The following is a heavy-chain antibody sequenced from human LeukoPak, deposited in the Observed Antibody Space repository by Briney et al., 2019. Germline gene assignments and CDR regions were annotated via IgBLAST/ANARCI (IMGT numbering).Heavy chain of an antibody. V-gene: IGHV4-34*01. Sequence: SSETLSLTCAVYGGSFSGYYWIWIRQPPGKGLEWIGEINHSGSTNYNPSLKSRVTISVDTSKNQFSLKLSSVTAADTAVYYCARFLPKYYGSGSYYYGYYFDYWGQGTLVTVSS. J-gene: IGHJ4*02. CDR2: INHSGST. CDR1: GGSFSGYY. CDR3: ARFLPKYYGSGSYYYGYYFDY. D-gene: IGHD3-10*01.